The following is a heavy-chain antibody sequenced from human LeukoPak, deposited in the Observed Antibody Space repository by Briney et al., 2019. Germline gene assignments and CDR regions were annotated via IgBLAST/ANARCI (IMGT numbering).Heavy chain of an antibody. V-gene: IGHV4-4*07. Sequence: SETPSLTCTVSGGSISSYYWSWIRQPAGKGLEWIGRIYTSGSTNYNPSLKSRVTMSVDTSKNQFSLKLSSVTAADTAVYYCARGTRIAAADTFYGMDVWGQGTTVTVSS. CDR3: ARGTRIAAADTFYGMDV. D-gene: IGHD6-13*01. CDR2: IYTSGST. CDR1: GGSISSYY. J-gene: IGHJ6*02.